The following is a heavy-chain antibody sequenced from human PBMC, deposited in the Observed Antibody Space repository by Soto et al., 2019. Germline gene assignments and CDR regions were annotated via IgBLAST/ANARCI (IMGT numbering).Heavy chain of an antibody. CDR1: AGSISTINYY. CDR3: ARSAQWDGFDP. V-gene: IGHV4-31*03. D-gene: IGHD2-8*01. CDR2: ISYSGST. J-gene: IGHJ3*01. Sequence: QVQLQESGPGRVRPSQTLSLTCTVSAGSISTINYYWSWIRQHPEKGLEWIGYISYSGSTFYHSSLKSRVTISLDTSKKQFSLTLTSVTAADTAVYYCARSAQWDGFDPWGQGTMVTVYS.